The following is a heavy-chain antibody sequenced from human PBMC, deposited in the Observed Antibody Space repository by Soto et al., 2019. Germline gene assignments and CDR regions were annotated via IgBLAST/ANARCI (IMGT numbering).Heavy chain of an antibody. J-gene: IGHJ4*02. CDR1: GGSVSSGRYY. Sequence: QVQLQESGPGLVKPSETLSLTGTVSGGSVSSGRYYWSWIRQPPGKGLEWIGYIYYSGSTNYNPSLKSRVTISVDTSKNQFSLKLSSVTAADTAVYYCARGRDGYNYDWGQGTLVTVSS. D-gene: IGHD5-12*01. CDR3: ARGRDGYNYD. CDR2: IYYSGST. V-gene: IGHV4-61*01.